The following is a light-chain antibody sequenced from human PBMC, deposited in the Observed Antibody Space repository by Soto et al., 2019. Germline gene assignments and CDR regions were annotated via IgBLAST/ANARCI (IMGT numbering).Light chain of an antibody. Sequence: DIPMTQSPSTLSASVGDRVTITCRASQSISSWLAWYQQKPGKAPKLLIYKASSLESGVPSRFSGSGSETEFTLTISSLQPDDFATYYCQQYNSYSGTFGQGTKVEIK. CDR1: QSISSW. CDR2: KAS. CDR3: QQYNSYSGT. J-gene: IGKJ1*01. V-gene: IGKV1-5*03.